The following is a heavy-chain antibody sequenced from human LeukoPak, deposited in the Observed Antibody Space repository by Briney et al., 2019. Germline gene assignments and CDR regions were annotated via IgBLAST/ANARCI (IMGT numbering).Heavy chain of an antibody. CDR2: ISSSGSTI. CDR1: GFTFSSYG. Sequence: HPGGSLRLSCAASGFTFSSYGMNWVRQAPGKGLEWVSYISSSGSTIYYADSVKGRFTISRDNAKNSLYLQMNSLRAEDTAVYYCARWSPLGYGSGSYFDYWGQGTLVTVSS. J-gene: IGHJ4*02. D-gene: IGHD3-10*01. CDR3: ARWSPLGYGSGSYFDY. V-gene: IGHV3-48*04.